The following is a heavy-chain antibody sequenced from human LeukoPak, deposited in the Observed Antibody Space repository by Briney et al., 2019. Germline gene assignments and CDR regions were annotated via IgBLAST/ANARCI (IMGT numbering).Heavy chain of an antibody. D-gene: IGHD4-17*01. CDR1: GGSLSSYY. CDR2: IYYTGST. CDR3: ARRPTVATSYFDY. Sequence: PSETLSLTCTVSGGSLSSYYWSWIRQPPGKGLEWIGYIYYTGSTNYNPSLKSRVTVSVDTSKNQSSLKLSSVTAADTAVYYCARRPTVATSYFDYWGQGTVVSVS. V-gene: IGHV4-59*08. J-gene: IGHJ4*02.